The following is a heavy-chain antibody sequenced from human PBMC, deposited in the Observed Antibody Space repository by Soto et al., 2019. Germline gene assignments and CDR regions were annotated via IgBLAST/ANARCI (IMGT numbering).Heavy chain of an antibody. CDR3: ARVERGTATTVVDALDI. CDR1: GGFVSSGSYY. V-gene: IGHV4-34*01. J-gene: IGHJ3*02. D-gene: IGHD1-1*01. CDR2: MSHSGGT. Sequence: QVQLQQWGAGLLKPSETLSLTCAVYGGFVSSGSYYWSWIRQPPGKGLEWIGEMSHSGGTHFNPSLKSRVTISVDTSKNQFTLKMSSVTAADTALYYCARVERGTATTVVDALDIWGPRTIVTVSS.